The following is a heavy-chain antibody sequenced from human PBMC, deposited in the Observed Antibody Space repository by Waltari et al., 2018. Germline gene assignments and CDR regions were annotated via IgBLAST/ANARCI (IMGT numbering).Heavy chain of an antibody. J-gene: IGHJ4*02. CDR3: TRNPGY. V-gene: IGHV3-74*03. Sequence: EVQLVNSGGGLVQPGGSLRLSCAASDSFFTDYWLDWVRQAPGKGLVWVSRMKTDGTSITYADSVKGRFTISRDSAKNTYYLQMNSLRAEDTAVYYCTRNPGYWGQGTLVTVSS. CDR1: DSFFTDYW. CDR2: MKTDGTSI.